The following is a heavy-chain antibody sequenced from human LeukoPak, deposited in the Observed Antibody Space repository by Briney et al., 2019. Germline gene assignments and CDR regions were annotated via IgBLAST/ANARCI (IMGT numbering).Heavy chain of an antibody. J-gene: IGHJ5*02. D-gene: IGHD6-13*01. V-gene: IGHV4-59*08. Sequence: SETLSLTCTVSGGSISSYYWSWIRQPPGKGLEWIGCIYYRGSTNYNPSLKSRVTISVDTSKNQFSLKLSSVTAADTAVYYCARRPIIAAAPNNWFDPWGQGTLVTVSS. CDR1: GGSISSYY. CDR3: ARRPIIAAAPNNWFDP. CDR2: IYYRGST.